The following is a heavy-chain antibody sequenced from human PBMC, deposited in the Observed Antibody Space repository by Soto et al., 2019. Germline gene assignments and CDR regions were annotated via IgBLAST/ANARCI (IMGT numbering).Heavy chain of an antibody. CDR2: ISYDGSRK. J-gene: IGHJ6*02. D-gene: IGHD1-26*01. V-gene: IGHV3-30-3*01. Sequence: VHLVESGGGVVQPGSSLRLSCAASEFTFRIFAMHWLRQSPGKGLEWVAVISYDGSRKADSVKGRFTVSRDNSWNTLYLQMNSLRAEDTAIYYCARGEREDIEEVVGVRPGEYSMEVWGQGTTVTVSS. CDR3: ARGEREDIEEVVGVRPGEYSMEV. CDR1: EFTFRIFA.